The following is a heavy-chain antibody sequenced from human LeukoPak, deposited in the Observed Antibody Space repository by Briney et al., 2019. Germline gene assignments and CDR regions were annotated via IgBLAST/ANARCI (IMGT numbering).Heavy chain of an antibody. J-gene: IGHJ4*02. CDR3: VKDQVKDYSNYFDF. CDR2: ISGSGGRT. V-gene: IGHV3-23*01. D-gene: IGHD4-11*01. Sequence: GGSLRLSCAASGFTFSSYAMSWVRHVPGRGLEWVSVISGSGGRTYYTDFVKGRFTISRDNSKNTLYLQLNSLRAEDTAMYYCVKDQVKDYSNYFDFWGQGTLVTVSS. CDR1: GFTFSSYA.